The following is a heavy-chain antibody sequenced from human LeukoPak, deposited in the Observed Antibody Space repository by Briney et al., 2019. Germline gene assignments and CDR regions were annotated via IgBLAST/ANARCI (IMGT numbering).Heavy chain of an antibody. CDR3: AILIGAGAFDI. J-gene: IGHJ3*02. CDR1: GGTFSSYA. D-gene: IGHD3-22*01. Sequence: SVKVSCKASGGTFSSYAISWVRQAPGQGLEWMGRIIPIFGTANYAQKLQGRVTITTDESTSTAYMELSSLRSEDTAVYYCAILIGAGAFDIWGQGTMVTVSS. CDR2: IIPIFGTA. V-gene: IGHV1-69*05.